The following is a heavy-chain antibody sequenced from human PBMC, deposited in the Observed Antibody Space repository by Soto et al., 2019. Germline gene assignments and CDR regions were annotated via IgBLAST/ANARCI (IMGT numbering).Heavy chain of an antibody. D-gene: IGHD6-13*01. J-gene: IGHJ5*02. CDR2: TYYRSKWYN. V-gene: IGHV6-1*01. CDR1: GDSVSRNSAA. CDR3: ARDLWQQLSDNWFDP. Sequence: PSQTLPLTCDISGDSVSRNSAAWNWIRPSPSRGLEWLGRTYYRSKWYNDYAVSVKSRITINPDTSKNQFSLQLNSVTPEDTAVYYCARDLWQQLSDNWFDPWGQGTLVTVSS.